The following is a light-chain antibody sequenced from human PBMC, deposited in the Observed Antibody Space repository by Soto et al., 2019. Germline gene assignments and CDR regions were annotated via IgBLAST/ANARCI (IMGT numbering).Light chain of an antibody. Sequence: AIRMTQSPSSFSASTGDRVTITCRASQGISSYLAWYQQKPGKAPKLLIYAASTLQSGVPSRFSGSGSGTDFTLTISCLQSEDFATYYCQQYYNYPRTFGHGTKVEIK. CDR2: AAS. V-gene: IGKV1-8*01. CDR3: QQYYNYPRT. CDR1: QGISSY. J-gene: IGKJ1*01.